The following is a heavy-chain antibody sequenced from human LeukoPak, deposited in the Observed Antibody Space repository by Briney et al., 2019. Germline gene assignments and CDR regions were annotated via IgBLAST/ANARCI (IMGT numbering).Heavy chain of an antibody. CDR2: IYYSGST. Sequence: SETLSLTCTVSGGSISSTTYYWGWIRLPPGKGLDWIGNIYYSGSTYDNPSHKSRVTISIDRSKNQFSLKLSSVTAADTAVYYCARGRSNGWFYWGQGTLVTVSS. D-gene: IGHD2-8*01. J-gene: IGHJ4*02. CDR1: GGSISSTTYY. CDR3: ARGRSNGWFY. V-gene: IGHV4-39*07.